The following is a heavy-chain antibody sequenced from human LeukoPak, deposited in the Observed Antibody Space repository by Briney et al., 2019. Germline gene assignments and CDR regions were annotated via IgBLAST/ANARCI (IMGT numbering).Heavy chain of an antibody. CDR3: ARGQQYQPRFGY. J-gene: IGHJ4*02. Sequence: SETLSLTCTVSGGSISSSSYYWGWIRQPPGKGLEWIGSIYYSGSTYYNPSLKSRVTISVDTSKNQFSLKLSSVTAADTAVYYCARGQQYQPRFGYWGQGTLVTVSS. V-gene: IGHV4-39*01. D-gene: IGHD2-2*01. CDR1: GGSISSSSYY. CDR2: IYYSGST.